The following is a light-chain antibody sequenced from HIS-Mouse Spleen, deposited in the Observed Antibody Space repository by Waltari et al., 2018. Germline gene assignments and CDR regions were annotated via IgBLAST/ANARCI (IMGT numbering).Light chain of an antibody. CDR1: SNIVGNQG. CDR3: SALDSSLSAPIWV. CDR2: RNN. J-gene: IGLJ3*02. V-gene: IGLV10-54*02. Sequence: QAGLTQPPSVSKGLRQTATLTCTGNSNIVGNQGAAWLQQHQGHPPKLLSYRNNNRPSGISERFSASRSGNTASLTITGLQPEDEADYYCSALDSSLSAPIWVFGGGTKLTVL.